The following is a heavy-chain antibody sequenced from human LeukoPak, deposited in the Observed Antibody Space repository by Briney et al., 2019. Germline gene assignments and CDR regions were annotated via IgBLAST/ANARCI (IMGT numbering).Heavy chain of an antibody. Sequence: GGSLRLSCSASGFTFSDYAMHWVRQAPGKGLESVSAITSNGGSTYYADSVKGRFTISRDNSKNTLDVQMSSLRPEDTAVYYCVKDKTLLWFGEVTFDYWGQGTLVTVSS. CDR2: ITSNGGST. V-gene: IGHV3-64*05. J-gene: IGHJ4*02. CDR3: VKDKTLLWFGEVTFDY. CDR1: GFTFSDYA. D-gene: IGHD3-10*01.